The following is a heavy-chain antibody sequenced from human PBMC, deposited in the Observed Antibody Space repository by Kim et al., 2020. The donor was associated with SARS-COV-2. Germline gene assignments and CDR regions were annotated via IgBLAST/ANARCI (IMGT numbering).Heavy chain of an antibody. Sequence: ASVKVSCKASEYTFTGYYFHWVRQAPGQGLEWMGWINSDSGATNYAQNFQGRVTVTRDTSISTTYMELSGLTCDDTAVYYCSREDYWGQGTLVTVSS. CDR1: EYTFTGYY. CDR3: SREDY. V-gene: IGHV1-2*02. J-gene: IGHJ4*02. CDR2: INSDSGAT.